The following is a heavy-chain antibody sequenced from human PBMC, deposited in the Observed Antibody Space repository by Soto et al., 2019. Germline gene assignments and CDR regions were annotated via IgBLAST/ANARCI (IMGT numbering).Heavy chain of an antibody. D-gene: IGHD3-22*01. CDR1: GGTFSSYA. V-gene: IGHV1-69*13. CDR2: IIPIFGTA. Sequence: SVKVSCKASGGTFSSYAISWVRQAPGQGLEWMGGIIPIFGTANYAQKFQGRVTITADESTSTAYLELSSLRSEDTAVYYCASNSYYYDSSGYYHGNWFDPWGQGTLVTVSS. J-gene: IGHJ5*02. CDR3: ASNSYYYDSSGYYHGNWFDP.